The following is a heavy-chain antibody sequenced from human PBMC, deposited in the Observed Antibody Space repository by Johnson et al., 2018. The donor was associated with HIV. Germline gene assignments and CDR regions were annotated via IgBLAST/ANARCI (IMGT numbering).Heavy chain of an antibody. CDR2: ISGNGGNT. D-gene: IGHD6-6*01. CDR1: GFTFSDAW. Sequence: VQLVESGGGLVKPGGSLALSCAASGFTFSDAWMNWVRQAPGKGLEWVSAISGNGGNTYYADSVKGRFTISRDNSKNTLYLQMNSLRAEDTAVYYCARHSTSSTMGAFDIWGQGTMVTVSS. V-gene: IGHV3-23*04. J-gene: IGHJ3*02. CDR3: ARHSTSSTMGAFDI.